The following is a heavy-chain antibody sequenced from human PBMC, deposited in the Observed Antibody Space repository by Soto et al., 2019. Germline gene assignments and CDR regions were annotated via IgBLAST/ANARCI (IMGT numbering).Heavy chain of an antibody. V-gene: IGHV4-31*03. CDR3: ARDSGEYDFWSGYYLGWFDP. D-gene: IGHD3-3*01. Sequence: PSETLSLTCTVSGGSISSGGYYWSWIRQHPGKGLEWIGYIYYSGSTYYNPSLKGRVTISVDTSKNQFSLKLSSVTAADTAVYYCARDSGEYDFWSGYYLGWFDPWGQGTLVTVSS. CDR1: GGSISSGGYY. CDR2: IYYSGST. J-gene: IGHJ5*02.